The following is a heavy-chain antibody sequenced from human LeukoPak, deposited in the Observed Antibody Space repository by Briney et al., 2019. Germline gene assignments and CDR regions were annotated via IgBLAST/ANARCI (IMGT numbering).Heavy chain of an antibody. CDR3: ARDNIAVSGTDY. Sequence: GGSLRLSCAASGFTLSSNYMSWVRQAPGKGLEWVSVIYSGGSIFYADSVKGRFTISRDNSKNTVYLQMNSPRTEDTAVYYCARDNIAVSGTDYWGQGTLVSVSS. D-gene: IGHD6-19*01. V-gene: IGHV3-66*02. J-gene: IGHJ4*02. CDR2: IYSGGSI. CDR1: GFTLSSNY.